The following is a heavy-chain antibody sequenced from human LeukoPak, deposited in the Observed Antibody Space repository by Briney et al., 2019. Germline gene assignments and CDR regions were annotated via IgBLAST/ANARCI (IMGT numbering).Heavy chain of an antibody. CDR2: IYYRGST. D-gene: IGHD3-10*01. CDR1: GDSISSYY. V-gene: IGHV4-59*08. J-gene: IGHJ4*02. CDR3: ARKFGDY. Sequence: PSETLSLTCTVSGDSISSYYWSWIRQPPGKGLEWIGYIYYRGSTNYNPSLKSRVTMSVDTSKNKFSLKLSSVTAADMAVYYCARKFGDYWGQGTLVTVSS.